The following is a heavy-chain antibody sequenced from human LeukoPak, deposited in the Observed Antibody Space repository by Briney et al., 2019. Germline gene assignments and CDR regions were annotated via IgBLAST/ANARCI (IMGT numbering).Heavy chain of an antibody. CDR2: IYYSGST. CDR1: GGSISSYY. CDR3: ARHPGSPANWFDP. Sequence: SETLSLTCTVSGGSISSYYWSWIRQPPGKGLEWIGYIYYSGSTNYNPSLKSRVTISVDTSKNQFSLKLSSVTAADTAVYYCARHPGSPANWFDPWGQGTLVTVSS. J-gene: IGHJ5*02. D-gene: IGHD1-26*01. V-gene: IGHV4-59*08.